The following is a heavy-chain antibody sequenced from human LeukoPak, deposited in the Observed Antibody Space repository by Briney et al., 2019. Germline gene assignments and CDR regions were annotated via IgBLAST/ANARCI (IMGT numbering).Heavy chain of an antibody. CDR3: AKDPEKGLAVARLEH. CDR1: EFTFNNNG. CDR2: IRYGGIYK. Sequence: GGSLRLSCAASEFTFNNNGMHWVRQAPGKGLEWVAFIRYGGIYKYYADSVKGRFTIFRDKSKTTLFLQMDSLRAEDTAVYYCAKDPEKGLAVARLEHWGQGTLVTVSS. D-gene: IGHD6-19*01. J-gene: IGHJ5*02. V-gene: IGHV3-30*02.